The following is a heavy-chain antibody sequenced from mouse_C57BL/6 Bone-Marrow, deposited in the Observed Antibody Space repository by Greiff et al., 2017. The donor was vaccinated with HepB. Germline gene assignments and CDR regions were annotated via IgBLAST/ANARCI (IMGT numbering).Heavy chain of an antibody. CDR2: ISSGSSTI. CDR1: GFTFSDYG. J-gene: IGHJ3*01. V-gene: IGHV5-17*01. D-gene: IGHD1-1*01. Sequence: EVKLMESGGGLVKPGGSLKLSCAASGFTFSDYGMHWVRQAPEKGLAWVAYISSGSSTIYYADTVKGRFTISRDNAKTTLFLQMTSLRSEDTAMYYCARLREAYWGQGTLVTVSA. CDR3: ARLREAY.